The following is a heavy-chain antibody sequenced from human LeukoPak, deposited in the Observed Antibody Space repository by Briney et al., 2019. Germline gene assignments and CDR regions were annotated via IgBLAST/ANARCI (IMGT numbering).Heavy chain of an antibody. CDR3: AKIIVVVPAATDFFDY. CDR2: IRYDGSNK. Sequence: PGGSLRLPCAASGFTFSSYGMHWVRRAPGKGLEWVAFIRYDGSNKYYADSVKGRFTISRDNSKNTLYLQMNSLRAEDTAVYYCAKIIVVVPAATDFFDYWGRGTLVTVSS. D-gene: IGHD2-2*01. CDR1: GFTFSSYG. J-gene: IGHJ4*02. V-gene: IGHV3-30*02.